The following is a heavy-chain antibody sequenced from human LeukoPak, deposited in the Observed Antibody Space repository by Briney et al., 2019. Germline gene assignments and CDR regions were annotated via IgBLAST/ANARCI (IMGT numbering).Heavy chain of an antibody. CDR1: GYSISSGYY. Sequence: SETLSLTCTVSGYSISSGYYWGWIRQPPGKGLEWIGYIYYSGSTNYNPSLKSRVTISVDTSKNQFSLKLSSVTAADTAVYYCARGPSWWSSHSNYVDYWGQGTLVTVSS. V-gene: IGHV4-38-2*02. J-gene: IGHJ4*02. CDR2: IYYSGST. D-gene: IGHD2-15*01. CDR3: ARGPSWWSSHSNYVDY.